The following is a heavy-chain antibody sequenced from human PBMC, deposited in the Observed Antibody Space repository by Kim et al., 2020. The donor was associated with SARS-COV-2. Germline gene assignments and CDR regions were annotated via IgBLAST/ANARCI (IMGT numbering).Heavy chain of an antibody. Sequence: ASVKVSCKASGYTFTSYAMHWVRQAPGQRLEWMGWINAGNGNTKYSQKFQGRVTITRDTSASTAYMELSSLRSEDTAVYYCARALPLGDSSGYYPYYFDYWGQGTLVTVSS. V-gene: IGHV1-3*01. CDR2: INAGNGNT. J-gene: IGHJ4*02. CDR3: ARALPLGDSSGYYPYYFDY. D-gene: IGHD3-22*01. CDR1: GYTFTSYA.